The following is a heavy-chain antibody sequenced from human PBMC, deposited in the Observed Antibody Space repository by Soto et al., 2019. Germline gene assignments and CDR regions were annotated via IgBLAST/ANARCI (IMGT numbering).Heavy chain of an antibody. D-gene: IGHD5-18*01. CDR2: IKSKTDGGTT. CDR1: GFTFSNAW. CDR3: TTEAWRGYTDPKN. Sequence: EVQLMESGGGLVKPGGSLRLSCAASGFTFSNAWMSWVRQAPGKGLEWVGRIKSKTDGGTTDYAAPVKGRFTISRDDSKNTLYLQMNSLKTEDTAVYYCTTEAWRGYTDPKNWGRGTLVTVSS. V-gene: IGHV3-15*01. J-gene: IGHJ4*02.